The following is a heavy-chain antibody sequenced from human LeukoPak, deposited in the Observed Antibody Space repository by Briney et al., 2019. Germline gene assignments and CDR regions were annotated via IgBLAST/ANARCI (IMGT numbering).Heavy chain of an antibody. CDR3: ASAVWFGEFYYYYGMDV. V-gene: IGHV1-69*13. CDR1: GGTFSSYA. D-gene: IGHD3-10*01. CDR2: IIPIFGTA. J-gene: IGHJ6*04. Sequence: SVKVSCKASGGTFSSYAISWVRQAPGQGLEWMGGIIPIFGTANYAQKFQGRATITADESTSTAYMELSSLRSEDTAVYYCASAVWFGEFYYYYGMDVWGKGTTVTVSS.